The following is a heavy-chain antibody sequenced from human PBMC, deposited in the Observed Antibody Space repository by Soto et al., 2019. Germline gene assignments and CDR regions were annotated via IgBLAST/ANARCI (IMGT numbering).Heavy chain of an antibody. J-gene: IGHJ2*01. CDR1: GYTFTSNY. Sequence: QVHLVQSGAEVKEPGASVKLSCKASGYTFTSNYLFWVRQAPGQGLEWMGMINPSHSTTTYARNFQGRVAMTRDTSTSTIYMEVIRLRSEDTAVYYCVRGSSNWLWYFDLWGRGTLVTVSS. D-gene: IGHD1-1*01. CDR3: VRGSSNWLWYFDL. V-gene: IGHV1-46*03. CDR2: INPSHSTT.